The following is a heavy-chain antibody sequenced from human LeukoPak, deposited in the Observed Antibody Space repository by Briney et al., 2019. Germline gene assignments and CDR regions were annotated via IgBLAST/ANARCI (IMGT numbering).Heavy chain of an antibody. CDR3: GRPLQRGSWTQRALDY. CDR1: GYTFTSYD. Sequence: VASVKVSCTASGYTFTSYDISWVRQATGQGLEWMGWMNPNSGNAGYAQRFQGRATMTRNNSISTAYMELTSLRSEDTAVYYCGRPLQRGSWTQRALDYWGQGTLVTVSS. J-gene: IGHJ4*02. D-gene: IGHD3-10*01. V-gene: IGHV1-8*01. CDR2: MNPNSGNA.